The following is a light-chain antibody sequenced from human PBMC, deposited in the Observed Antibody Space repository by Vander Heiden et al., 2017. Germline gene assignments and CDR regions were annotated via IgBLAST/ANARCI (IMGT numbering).Light chain of an antibody. V-gene: IGKV1-39*01. CDR3: QHGDSDPSLT. CDR1: QSISSY. Sequence: DIQMTQAPSSLSASVGDRVTSTCRASQSISSYLNWYQQKPGKAPKLLIYAASSLQRGVPSRFSGSGSGTDFTLTISSRQPEDFATYYCQHGDSDPSLTFGGGTKVXIK. CDR2: AAS. J-gene: IGKJ4*01.